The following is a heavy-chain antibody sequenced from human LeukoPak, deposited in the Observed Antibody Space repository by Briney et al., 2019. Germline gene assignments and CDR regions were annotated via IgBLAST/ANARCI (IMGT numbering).Heavy chain of an antibody. CDR2: ISYDGSNK. Sequence: GGSLRLSCAAPGFTFSDYYMSWIRQAPGKGLEWVAVISYDGSNKYYADSAKGRFTISRDKSKNTMYLKMNSLRDEDTAVYYCAKGVITQIDGDAFDIWGQGTMVTVSS. J-gene: IGHJ3*02. V-gene: IGHV3-30*18. CDR1: GFTFSDYY. CDR3: AKGVITQIDGDAFDI. D-gene: IGHD3-22*01.